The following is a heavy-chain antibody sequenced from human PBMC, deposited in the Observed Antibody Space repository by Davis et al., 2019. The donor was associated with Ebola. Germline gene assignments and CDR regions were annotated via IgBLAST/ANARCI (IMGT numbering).Heavy chain of an antibody. CDR2: IVVGSGNT. V-gene: IGHV1-58*02. CDR3: ARDPLATVTTHGYYYYGMDV. J-gene: IGHJ6*02. D-gene: IGHD4-17*01. Sequence: AASVKVSCKASGFTFTSSAMQWVRQARGQRLEWIGWIVVGSGNTNYAQKFQERVTITRDMSTSTAYMELSSLRSEDTAVYYCARDPLATVTTHGYYYYGMDVWGQGTTVTVSS. CDR1: GFTFTSSA.